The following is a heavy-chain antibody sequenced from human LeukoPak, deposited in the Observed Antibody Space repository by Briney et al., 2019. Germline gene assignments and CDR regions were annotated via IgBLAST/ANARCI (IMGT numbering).Heavy chain of an antibody. V-gene: IGHV3-30*02. Sequence: GGSLRLSCEVSGFTFSNYGMHWVRQAPGKGLEWVAFIRYDGSNEYYADSVKGRLTISRDNSKNTLYLQMNSLRAEDTAVYYCAKEGKGYYDSSGYYFYWGQGTLVTVSS. D-gene: IGHD3-22*01. CDR3: AKEGKGYYDSSGYYFY. CDR2: IRYDGSNE. CDR1: GFTFSNYG. J-gene: IGHJ4*02.